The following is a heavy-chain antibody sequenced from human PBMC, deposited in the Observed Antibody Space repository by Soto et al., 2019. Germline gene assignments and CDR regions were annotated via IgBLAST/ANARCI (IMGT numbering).Heavy chain of an antibody. CDR1: GGSIRSGVYS. CDR3: ARVPGP. J-gene: IGHJ5*02. Sequence: QLQLQESGSGLVKPSQTLSLTCAVSGGSIRSGVYSWSWTRHPPGKGLEWIGYIYHSGSAYYNPSLKGRLTRSVDSSKNQFSLKLSSVTAADTAVYYCARVPGPWGQGTRVTVSS. V-gene: IGHV4-30-2*01. CDR2: IYHSGSA.